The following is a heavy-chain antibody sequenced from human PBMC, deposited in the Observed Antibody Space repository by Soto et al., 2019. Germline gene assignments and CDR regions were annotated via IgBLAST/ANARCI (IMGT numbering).Heavy chain of an antibody. Sequence: QVQLVQSGSEVKKHGASVKVSCKASGYTFTSYALHWVRQAPGPSLVWMGWTDAGNGNTKYSQKFQGRGTITRHTPESTAYMALSSLRSEDTAVYYSERAGGGYCSSTSCYGPYYYYYGMDFWGQGTTVTVS. J-gene: IGHJ6*02. CDR1: GYTFTSYA. V-gene: IGHV1-3*01. D-gene: IGHD2-2*01. CDR3: ERAGGGYCSSTSCYGPYYYYYGMDF. CDR2: TDAGNGNT.